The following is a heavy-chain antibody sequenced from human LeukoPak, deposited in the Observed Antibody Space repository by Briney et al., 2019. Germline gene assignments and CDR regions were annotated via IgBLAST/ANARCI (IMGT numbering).Heavy chain of an antibody. CDR1: GFTFSDYY. CDR3: ARDLPRSPANTIDF. CDR2: ISSGSSYL. J-gene: IGHJ4*02. V-gene: IGHV3-21*01. Sequence: PGGSLRLSCAASGFTFSDYYMTWVRQAPGKGLEWVSSISSGSSYLYYADSVKGRFTISRDNAKNSLYLQMNSLRAEDTAVYYCARDLPRSPANTIDFWGQGTLVTVSS. D-gene: IGHD1-14*01.